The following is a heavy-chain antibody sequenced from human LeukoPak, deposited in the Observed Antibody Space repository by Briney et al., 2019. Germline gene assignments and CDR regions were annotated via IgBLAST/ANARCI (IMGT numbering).Heavy chain of an antibody. CDR1: GYTFTSYA. V-gene: IGHV1-18*01. CDR3: ATDVTPSSCTSAGCPYGGHIDY. D-gene: IGHD2-2*01. CDR2: VSTHNANT. Sequence: ASVKVSCEASGYTFTSYAFSWVRQAPGQGLEWLGWVSTHNANTYYAQRLQGRLTLTTDTSTSTAYMELRSLRSDDTAMYYCATDVTPSSCTSAGCPYGGHIDYWGQGTLVTVSS. J-gene: IGHJ4*02.